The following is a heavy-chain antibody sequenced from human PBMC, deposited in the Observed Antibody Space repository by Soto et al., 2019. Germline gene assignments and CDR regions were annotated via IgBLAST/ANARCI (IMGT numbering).Heavy chain of an antibody. CDR2: INAGNGNT. CDR1: GYTFTSYA. D-gene: IGHD3-22*01. V-gene: IGHV1-3*01. Sequence: ASVKVSCKASGYTFTSYAMHWVRQAPGQRLEWMGWINAGNGNTKYSQKFQGRVTITRDTSASTAYMELSSLRSEDTAVYYCARDPRYYYDSSGYYSWGQGTLVTVSS. J-gene: IGHJ4*02. CDR3: ARDPRYYYDSSGYYS.